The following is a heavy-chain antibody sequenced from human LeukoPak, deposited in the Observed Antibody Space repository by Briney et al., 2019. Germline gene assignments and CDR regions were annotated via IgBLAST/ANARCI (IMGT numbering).Heavy chain of an antibody. CDR3: ARGSGWLYFDC. V-gene: IGHV3-23*01. CDR1: GFTFSSYA. J-gene: IGHJ4*02. Sequence: GGSLRLSRAASGFTFSSYAMSWVRQAPGKGLEWVSAISGSGGSTYYADSVKGRFTISRDNSKNTLYLQMNSLRAEDTAVYYCARGSGWLYFDCWGQGTLVTVSS. CDR2: ISGSGGST. D-gene: IGHD6-19*01.